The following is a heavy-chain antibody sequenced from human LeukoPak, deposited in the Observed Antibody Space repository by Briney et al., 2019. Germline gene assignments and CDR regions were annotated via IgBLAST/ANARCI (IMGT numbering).Heavy chain of an antibody. CDR1: GETVSINSAE. V-gene: IGHV6-1*01. D-gene: IGHD7-27*01. CDR2: TYYRSKWFT. CDR3: ADWGPN. Sequence: KISQTLSLTCVISGETVSINSAEWHWIRQSPSRGLEWLVRTYYRSKWFTESAPYVKCRITITPDSSKNQFSLELNSVTPEDTAVYYCADWGPNWGLGTRVTVSS. J-gene: IGHJ1*01.